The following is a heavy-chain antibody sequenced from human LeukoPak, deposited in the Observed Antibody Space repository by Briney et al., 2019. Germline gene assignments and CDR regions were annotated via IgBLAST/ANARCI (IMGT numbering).Heavy chain of an antibody. CDR3: ARSCDGDCYFGYNWFDP. Sequence: EASVKVSCKASGYTFTGYYMHWVRQAPGQGLEWMGWINPNSGGTNYAQKFQGRITMTRDTSISTAYIELSRLRSDDTAVYYCARSCDGDCYFGYNWFDPWGQGTLVTVSS. V-gene: IGHV1-2*02. J-gene: IGHJ5*02. D-gene: IGHD2-21*01. CDR2: INPNSGGT. CDR1: GYTFTGYY.